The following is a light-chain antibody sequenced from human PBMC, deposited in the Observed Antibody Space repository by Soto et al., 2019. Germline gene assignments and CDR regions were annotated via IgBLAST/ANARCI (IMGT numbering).Light chain of an antibody. CDR2: GAS. CDR3: QQYETSPRT. V-gene: IGKV3-20*01. Sequence: ERVMTQSPATQSVSPGERATLSCRASQSVTSNLAWYQQKPGQAPRLLIYGASSRATGIPDRFSGSGSGTDVTLTISRLEPEDFAVYYCQQYETSPRTFGQGTKVDIK. CDR1: QSVTSN. J-gene: IGKJ1*01.